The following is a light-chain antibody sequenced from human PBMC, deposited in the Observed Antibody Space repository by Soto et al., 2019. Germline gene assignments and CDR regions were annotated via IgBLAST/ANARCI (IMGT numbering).Light chain of an antibody. V-gene: IGKV3-15*01. J-gene: IGKJ1*01. CDR2: GAS. Sequence: EIVMTQSPATLSVSPGERATLSCRASQSVSSNLAWYQPKPGQAPRLLIYGASTRATGIPARFSVIGSGTESTLTIRRLEPEDFAVDDCQHYGSSGTFGQGTKVDIK. CDR1: QSVSSN. CDR3: QHYGSSGT.